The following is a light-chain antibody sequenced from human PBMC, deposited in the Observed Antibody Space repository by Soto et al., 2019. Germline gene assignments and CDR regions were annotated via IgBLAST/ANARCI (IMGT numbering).Light chain of an antibody. CDR2: DVS. Sequence: QSVLTQPASVSGSPGQSITISCTGTSSDVGDYNYVSWYQQHPGKAPKLMIYDVSNRPSGVSNRFSGSKSGNTASLTISWLQAEDEADYSCSSYTSSSTCVFGTGTKVTVL. CDR1: SSDVGDYNY. J-gene: IGLJ1*01. CDR3: SSYTSSSTCV. V-gene: IGLV2-14*01.